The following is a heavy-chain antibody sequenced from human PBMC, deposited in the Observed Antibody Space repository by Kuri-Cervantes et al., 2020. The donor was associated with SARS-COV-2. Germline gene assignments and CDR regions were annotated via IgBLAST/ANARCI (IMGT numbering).Heavy chain of an antibody. J-gene: IGHJ4*02. Sequence: GESLKISCAASGFTFSSYWMHWVRQAPGKGLVWVSRINSDGSSTSYADSVKGRFTISRDNAKNTLYLQMNSLRAEDTAVYYCARLSRIAARLAVGLDYWGQGTLVTVSS. V-gene: IGHV3-74*01. CDR1: GFTFSSYW. CDR3: ARLSRIAARLAVGLDY. CDR2: INSDGSST. D-gene: IGHD6-6*01.